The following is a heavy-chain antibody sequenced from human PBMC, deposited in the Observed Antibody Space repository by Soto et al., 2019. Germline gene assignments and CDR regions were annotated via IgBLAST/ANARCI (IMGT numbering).Heavy chain of an antibody. Sequence: GGSLTLSCAASRFTFSSYAMDWVRQAPGKGLEWVAVISHDGSEKYYRDSVKGRFTISRDKPKNTVYLQMNSLRPEDTAVYYCARAAAYFYHYSYAMDVWGQGTAVTVSS. J-gene: IGHJ6*02. CDR1: RFTFSSYA. V-gene: IGHV3-30-3*01. D-gene: IGHD6-13*01. CDR3: ARAAAYFYHYSYAMDV. CDR2: ISHDGSEK.